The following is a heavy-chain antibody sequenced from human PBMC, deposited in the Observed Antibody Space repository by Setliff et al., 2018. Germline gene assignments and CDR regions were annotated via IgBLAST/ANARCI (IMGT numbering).Heavy chain of an antibody. CDR2: IYHSGST. V-gene: IGHV4-38-2*01. Sequence: ASETLSLTCAVSGYSISSGYYWGWIRQPPGKGLEWIGSIYHSGSTYYNPSLKSRVTILSDTSKNQFSLILSSVTAADTAVYYCASERESASRQTYFDSWGQGTLVTVSS. D-gene: IGHD2-15*01. CDR1: GYSISSGYY. CDR3: ASERESASRQTYFDS. J-gene: IGHJ4*02.